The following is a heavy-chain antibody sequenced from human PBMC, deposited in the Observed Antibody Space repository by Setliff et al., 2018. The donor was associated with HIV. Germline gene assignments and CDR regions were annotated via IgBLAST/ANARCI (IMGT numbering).Heavy chain of an antibody. CDR3: TRDLWGDDYYYNNMDV. Sequence: PSETLSLTCNVPGGLISSGSYYWSWVRQPAGKGLEWIGRIYTRGNTNYNPSLRSRVTMSVDTSKNQFSLKVTSVTAADTAVYYCTRDLWGDDYYYNNMDVWGKGTTVTVSS. V-gene: IGHV4-61*02. CDR2: IYTRGNT. J-gene: IGHJ6*03. CDR1: GGLISSGSYY. D-gene: IGHD2-21*02.